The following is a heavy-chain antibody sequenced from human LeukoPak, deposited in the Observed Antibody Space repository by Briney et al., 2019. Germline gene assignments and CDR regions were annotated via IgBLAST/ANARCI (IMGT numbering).Heavy chain of an antibody. D-gene: IGHD3-22*01. J-gene: IGHJ4*02. V-gene: IGHV1-69*04. CDR2: IIPILGIA. Sequence: ASVKVSCKASGGTFSSYAISWVRQAPGQGLEWMGRIIPILGIANYAQKFQGRVTITADKSTSTAYMELSSLRSDDTAVYYCARDPYDSSGYYVYWGQGTLVTVSS. CDR1: GGTFSSYA. CDR3: ARDPYDSSGYYVY.